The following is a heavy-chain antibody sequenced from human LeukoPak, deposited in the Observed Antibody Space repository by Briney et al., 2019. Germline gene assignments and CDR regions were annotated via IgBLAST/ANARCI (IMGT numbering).Heavy chain of an antibody. Sequence: ASVKVSCKASGYTFTSYDINWVRQATGQGLEWMGWMNPNSGNTGYAQKFQGRVTMTRNTYISTAYMELSSLRSEDTAVYYCARGQSCSGWYCRKKYYFDYWGQGTLVTVSS. CDR1: GYTFTSYD. CDR3: ARGQSCSGWYCRKKYYFDY. J-gene: IGHJ4*02. D-gene: IGHD6-19*01. V-gene: IGHV1-8*01. CDR2: MNPNSGNT.